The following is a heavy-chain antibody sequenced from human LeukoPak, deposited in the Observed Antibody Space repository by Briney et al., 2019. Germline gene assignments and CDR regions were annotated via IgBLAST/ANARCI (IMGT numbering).Heavy chain of an antibody. D-gene: IGHD2-2*01. CDR1: EFIVSINY. J-gene: IGHJ5*02. V-gene: IGHV3-23*01. CDR3: AKDRHAPGRYCSSTTCFPFDP. CDR2: ISGSGGST. Sequence: PGGSLRLSCAASEFIVSINYMTWVRQAPGKGLEWVSGISGSGGSTYYADSVKGRFTISRDNSKNTLYLQMNSLRAEDTAVYYCAKDRHAPGRYCSSTTCFPFDPWGQGTLVTVSS.